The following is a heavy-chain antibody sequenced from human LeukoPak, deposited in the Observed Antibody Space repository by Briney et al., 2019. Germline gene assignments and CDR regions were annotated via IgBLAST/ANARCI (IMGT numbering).Heavy chain of an antibody. Sequence: SETLSLTCTVSGGSISSSSYYWGWIRQPPGKGLEWIGSIYYSGSTYYNPSLKSRVTISVDTSKNQFSLKLSSVTAADTAVYYCALRRDGYNSIDHWGQGTLVTVSS. CDR2: IYYSGST. CDR3: ALRRDGYNSIDH. J-gene: IGHJ4*02. D-gene: IGHD5-24*01. V-gene: IGHV4-39*01. CDR1: GGSISSSSYY.